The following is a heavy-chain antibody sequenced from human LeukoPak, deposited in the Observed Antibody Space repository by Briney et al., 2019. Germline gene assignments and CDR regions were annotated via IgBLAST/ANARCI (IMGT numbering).Heavy chain of an antibody. J-gene: IGHJ4*02. D-gene: IGHD3-3*01. CDR1: GYTFTSYD. CDR3: ARDLTLITIFGVVSPSYFDY. V-gene: IGHV1-18*01. Sequence: GASVKVCCKASGYTFTSYDISWVRQAPGQGREWMGWISAYNGNTNYAQKLQGRVTMTTDTSTSTADMELRSLRSDDTAVYYCARDLTLITIFGVVSPSYFDYWGQGTLVTVSS. CDR2: ISAYNGNT.